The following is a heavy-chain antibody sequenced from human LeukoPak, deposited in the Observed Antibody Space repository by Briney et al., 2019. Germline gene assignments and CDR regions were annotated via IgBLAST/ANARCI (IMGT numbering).Heavy chain of an antibody. V-gene: IGHV4-61*01. J-gene: IGHJ3*02. CDR1: GGSVSSGSYY. CDR2: IYYSGST. D-gene: IGHD2-15*01. Sequence: SETLSLICTVSGGSVSSGSYYWSWIRQPPGKGLEWIGYIYYSGSTNYNPSLKSRVTISVDTSKNQFSLKLSSVTAADTAVYYCARDRYCSGGSCYRGDAFDIWGQGTMVTVSS. CDR3: ARDRYCSGGSCYRGDAFDI.